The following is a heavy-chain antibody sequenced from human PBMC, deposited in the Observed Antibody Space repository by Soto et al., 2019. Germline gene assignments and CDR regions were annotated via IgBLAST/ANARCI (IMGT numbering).Heavy chain of an antibody. V-gene: IGHV3-7*01. CDR3: ARDPLFREIDY. CDR1: GFTFSSYW. J-gene: IGHJ4*02. Sequence: GGSLRLSCAASGFTFSSYWMSWVRQAPGKGLEWVANIKQDGSGKYYVDSVKGRFTISRDNAKNSLYLQMNSLRAEDTAVYYCARDPLFREIDYWGQGTLVTVSS. D-gene: IGHD2-21*01. CDR2: IKQDGSGK.